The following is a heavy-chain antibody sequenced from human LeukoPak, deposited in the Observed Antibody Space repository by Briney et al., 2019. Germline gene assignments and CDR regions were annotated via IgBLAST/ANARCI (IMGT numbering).Heavy chain of an antibody. D-gene: IGHD2-15*01. J-gene: IGHJ4*02. V-gene: IGHV1-2*02. CDR3: AALGYCSGGSCYEFDY. CDR2: INPNSGGT. Sequence: ASVKVSCKASGYTFTSYGISWGRQAPGQGLEWMGWINPNSGGTNYAQKFPGGVTMTRDTSISTAYMELSRLRSDDTAVYYCAALGYCSGGSCYEFDYWGQGTLVTVSS. CDR1: GYTFTSYG.